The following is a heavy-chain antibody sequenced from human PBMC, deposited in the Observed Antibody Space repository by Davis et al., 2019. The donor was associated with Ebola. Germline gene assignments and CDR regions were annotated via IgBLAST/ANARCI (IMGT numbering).Heavy chain of an antibody. CDR3: AQQLGDYGGNALRY. V-gene: IGHV3-69-1*01. D-gene: IGHD4-23*01. CDR1: GFSVSTTY. Sequence: PGGSLRLSCVASGFSVSTTYMAWVRQAPGKGLEWVSFMYGNTNIYYADSVKGRFTISRDDAKKSLYLQMDSLRAEDTAVYYCAQQLGDYGGNALRYWGQGTLVTVSS. CDR2: MYGNTNI. J-gene: IGHJ4*02.